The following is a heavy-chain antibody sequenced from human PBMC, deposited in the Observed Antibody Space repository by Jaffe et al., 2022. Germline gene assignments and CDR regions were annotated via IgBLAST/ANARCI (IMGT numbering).Heavy chain of an antibody. CDR3: AKDLPRRTCI. CDR2: IYTSGRT. Sequence: QVHLQESGPGLVKPSETLSLTCTVSGVSITSNNIYWSWVRQPAGKGLEWIGRIYTSGRTNYTSSLKSRITISLDSSKNQFSLSLNSVTAADTAVYYCAKDLPRRTCIWGQGILVTVSS. J-gene: IGHJ4*02. V-gene: IGHV4-61*02. CDR1: GVSITSNNIY. D-gene: IGHD2-8*01.